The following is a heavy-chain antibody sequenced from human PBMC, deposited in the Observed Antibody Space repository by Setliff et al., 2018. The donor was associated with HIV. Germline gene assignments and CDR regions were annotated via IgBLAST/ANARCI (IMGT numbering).Heavy chain of an antibody. D-gene: IGHD3-9*01. J-gene: IGHJ3*02. CDR3: AKGGGLSFRYHDWFVKI. V-gene: IGHV5-51*01. CDR2: IYPDDSDT. Sequence: PGESLKISCKASGDKFSNYWLGWVRQMPGKGLEWIGVIYPDDSDTRYSPSFKGQVTISADKSITTAYLQWSSLRASDTAMYYCAKGGGLSFRYHDWFVKIWGQGTLVTV. CDR1: GDKFSNYW.